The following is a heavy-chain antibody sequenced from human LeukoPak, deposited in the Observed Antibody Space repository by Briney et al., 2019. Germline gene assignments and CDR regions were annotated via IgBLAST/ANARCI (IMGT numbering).Heavy chain of an antibody. V-gene: IGHV4-59*12. Sequence: PSETLSLTCTVSGGSISRYYWSWIRQPPGKGLEWIGYIYYSGSTYYNPSLKSRVTISVDTSKNQFSLKLSSVTAADTAVYYCARASTVTTSFDYWGQGTLVTVSS. D-gene: IGHD4-17*01. CDR1: GGSISRYY. CDR2: IYYSGST. J-gene: IGHJ4*02. CDR3: ARASTVTTSFDY.